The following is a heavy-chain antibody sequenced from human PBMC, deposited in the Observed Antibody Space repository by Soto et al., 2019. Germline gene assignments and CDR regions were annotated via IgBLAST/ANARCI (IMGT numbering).Heavy chain of an antibody. D-gene: IGHD3-3*02. CDR1: GDSISRNTNY. J-gene: IGHJ5*02. CDR2: VYYSGNT. CDR3: ARLLGAFGWFDP. Sequence: QLQLQESGPGVVKPSETLSLTCTVSGDSISRNTNYWAWIRQPPGKGLEWIGNVYYSGNTYYNSSLKSRVTISVDTSKNQLSLRLSSVTAADTAVYYCARLLGAFGWFDPWGQGTLVTVSS. V-gene: IGHV4-39*01.